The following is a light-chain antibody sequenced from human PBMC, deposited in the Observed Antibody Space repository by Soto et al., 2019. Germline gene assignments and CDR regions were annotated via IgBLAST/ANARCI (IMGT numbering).Light chain of an antibody. CDR2: DAS. Sequence: DIQMTQSPSTMSASVGDRVTITCRASQSISSWLAWYQQKPGKARKLLCYDASSLESGVQSRFSGSGSGTEFPLTIPSLQPDDFATYYCKRYNSYPWTFGQGPKV. J-gene: IGKJ1*01. V-gene: IGKV1-5*01. CDR3: KRYNSYPWT. CDR1: QSISSW.